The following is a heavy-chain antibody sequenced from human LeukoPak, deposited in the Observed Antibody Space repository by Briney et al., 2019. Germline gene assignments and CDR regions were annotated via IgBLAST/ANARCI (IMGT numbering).Heavy chain of an antibody. J-gene: IGHJ6*03. CDR3: ARVAAAGTGIVNFYYSMDI. D-gene: IGHD6-13*01. Sequence: GGSLRLSCVASGFTFSSRDWMTWVRQAPGKGLEWVANIKQDGSEKNYVDSVKGRFTISRDNAKNSVDLQMNSLRVEDTAVYYCARVAAAGTGIVNFYYSMDIWGKGTTVTVSS. CDR2: IKQDGSEK. CDR1: GFTFSSRDW. V-gene: IGHV3-7*01.